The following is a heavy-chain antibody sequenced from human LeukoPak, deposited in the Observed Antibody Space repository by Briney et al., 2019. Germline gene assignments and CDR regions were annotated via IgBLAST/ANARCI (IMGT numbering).Heavy chain of an antibody. CDR2: IYYSGST. D-gene: IGHD2-15*01. CDR3: ARTGYCSGNSCYLNPIDY. J-gene: IGHJ4*02. CDR1: SGSISSSSYY. V-gene: IGHV4-39*07. Sequence: SETLSLTCTVSSGSISSSSYYWGWIRQPPGKGLEWIGSIYYSGSTYYNPSLKSRVTISVDTSKNQLSLKLSSVTAEDTAVYYCARTGYCSGNSCYLNPIDYWGQGTLVTVSS.